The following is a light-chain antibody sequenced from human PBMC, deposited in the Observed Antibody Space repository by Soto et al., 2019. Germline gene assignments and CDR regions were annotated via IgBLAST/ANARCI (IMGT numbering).Light chain of an antibody. CDR2: DVS. J-gene: IGLJ2*01. V-gene: IGLV2-14*03. CDR1: SSDVGGYNF. CDR3: TSYTSTNTQL. Sequence: QSALTQPASVSGSPGQSITISCTGTSSDVGGYNFVSWYQQHPGKAPKLMIYDVSNRPSGVSNRFSGCKSGNTASLTISVLQAEDEADYYCTSYTSTNTQLFGGGTKLTVL.